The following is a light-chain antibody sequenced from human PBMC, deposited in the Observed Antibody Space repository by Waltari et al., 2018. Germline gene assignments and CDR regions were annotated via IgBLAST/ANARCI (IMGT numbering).Light chain of an antibody. CDR3: SSYAGSNNLL. Sequence: QSALTQPPSASGSPGQSVIISCTGTSSDVGGYNYVSWYQQHPGKAPKLMIYEVSKRPGGFPDRFSASKSGNTASLTVSGLQAEDEADYCCSSYAGSNNLLFGGGTKLTVL. CDR1: SSDVGGYNY. V-gene: IGLV2-8*01. CDR2: EVS. J-gene: IGLJ2*01.